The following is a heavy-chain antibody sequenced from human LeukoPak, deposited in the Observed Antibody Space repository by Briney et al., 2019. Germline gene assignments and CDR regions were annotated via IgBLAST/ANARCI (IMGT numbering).Heavy chain of an antibody. CDR2: IYTSGST. CDR3: ASSTITMVRGIFDY. V-gene: IGHV4-61*02. D-gene: IGHD3-10*01. J-gene: IGHJ4*02. CDR1: GYSISSGSYY. Sequence: SETLSLTCTVSGYSISSGSYYWSWIRQPAGKGLEWIGRIYTSGSTNYNPSLKSRVTISVDTSKNQFSLKLSSVTAADTAVYYCASSTITMVRGIFDYWGQGTLVTVSS.